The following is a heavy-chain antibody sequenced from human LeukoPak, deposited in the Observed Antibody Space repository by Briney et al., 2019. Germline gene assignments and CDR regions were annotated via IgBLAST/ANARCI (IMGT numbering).Heavy chain of an antibody. CDR2: MYYSGST. J-gene: IGHJ3*02. Sequence: SETLSLTCTVSGGSISSSSYYWGWIRQPPGKGLEWIGSMYYSGSTYYNPSLKSRVTISVDTSKNQFSLKLSSVTAADTAVYYCAIPRGITIFGVVRDAFDIWGQGTMVTVSS. V-gene: IGHV4-39*01. CDR1: GGSISSSSYY. CDR3: AIPRGITIFGVVRDAFDI. D-gene: IGHD3-3*01.